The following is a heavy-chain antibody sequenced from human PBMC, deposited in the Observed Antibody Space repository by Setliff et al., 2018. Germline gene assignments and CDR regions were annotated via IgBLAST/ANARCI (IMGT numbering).Heavy chain of an antibody. Sequence: ASVKVSCKASGYTFTGYYMHWVRQAPEQGLEWMGRINPNSGGTNYAQKFQGRVTMTRDTSISTAYMELSRLRSDDTAVYYCARVRSSSWLVVNWFDPWGQGTLVTVSS. CDR3: ARVRSSSWLVVNWFDP. CDR1: GYTFTGYY. V-gene: IGHV1-2*06. J-gene: IGHJ5*02. D-gene: IGHD6-13*01. CDR2: INPNSGGT.